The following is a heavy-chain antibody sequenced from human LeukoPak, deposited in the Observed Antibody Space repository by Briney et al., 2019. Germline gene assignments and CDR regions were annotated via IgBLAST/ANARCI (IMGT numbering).Heavy chain of an antibody. CDR2: IIPILGIA. V-gene: IGHV1-69*04. CDR3: AREKGEAHTHYYDSSGYYYYYY. Sequence: ASVKVSCKASGGTFSSYAISWVRQAPGQGLEWMGRIIPILGIANYAQKFQGRVTITADKSTSTAYMELSSLRSEDTAVYYCAREKGEAHTHYYDSSGYYYYYYWGQGTLVTVSS. J-gene: IGHJ4*02. D-gene: IGHD3-22*01. CDR1: GGTFSSYA.